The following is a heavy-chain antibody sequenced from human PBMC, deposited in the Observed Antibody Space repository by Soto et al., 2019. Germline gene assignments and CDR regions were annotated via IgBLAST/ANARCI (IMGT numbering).Heavy chain of an antibody. CDR3: ARAKKYYGSGSLDP. V-gene: IGHV1-18*01. CDR2: ISAYNGNT. J-gene: IGHJ5*02. CDR1: GYTFTSYG. D-gene: IGHD3-10*01. Sequence: QVQLVQSGAEVKKPGASVKVSCKASGYTFTSYGISWVRQAPGQGLEWMGWISAYNGNTNYAQKLQGRVTMTTDTXXSPAYMELRSLRSDDTAVYYCARAKKYYGSGSLDPWGQGTLVTVSS.